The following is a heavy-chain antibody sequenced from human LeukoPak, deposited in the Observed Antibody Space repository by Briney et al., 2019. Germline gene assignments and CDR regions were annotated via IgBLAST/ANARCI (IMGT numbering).Heavy chain of an antibody. CDR1: GGSISRHY. Sequence: SETLSLTCSVPGGSISRHYWTWIRQPPGKGLEWIGYAHFSGSTNYNPSLKSRATASLDRAKNQISLTLTSVTAADTAVYFCARAKAAGSYDFWGQGTLVTVSS. CDR3: ARAKAAGSYDF. CDR2: AHFSGST. J-gene: IGHJ4*02. V-gene: IGHV4-59*11. D-gene: IGHD6-13*01.